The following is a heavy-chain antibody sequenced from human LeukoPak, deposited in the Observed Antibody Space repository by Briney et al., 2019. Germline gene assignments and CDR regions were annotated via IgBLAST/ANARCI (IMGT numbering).Heavy chain of an antibody. CDR1: GYTFINYG. CDR3: ARGGRYCSSASCRNPLGYCSGGSCYSELDP. Sequence: SPVKVSCKASGYTFINYGITWVRQAPGQGLEGMGWISVHNGNTDYAQNLQGRVTITTDTSTSTAYMELRSLRSDDTAVYFCARGGRYCSSASCRNPLGYCSGGSCYSELDPWGQGTLVTVSS. V-gene: IGHV1-18*04. CDR2: ISVHNGNT. J-gene: IGHJ5*02. D-gene: IGHD2-15*01.